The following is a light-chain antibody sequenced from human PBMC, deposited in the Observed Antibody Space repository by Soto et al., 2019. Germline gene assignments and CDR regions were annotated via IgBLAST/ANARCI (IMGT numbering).Light chain of an antibody. Sequence: VLPQSPGTLSLSPGDRATLSCRAGQRGVSSNVAWYQQKPGQVPRLFIYGASRRATGIPDRFSGSGSGTDFTLTISRLEPEDFAVYYCQQYGSSLLTFGQGTKVDIK. CDR2: GAS. J-gene: IGKJ1*01. CDR1: QRGVSSN. CDR3: QQYGSSLLT. V-gene: IGKV3-20*01.